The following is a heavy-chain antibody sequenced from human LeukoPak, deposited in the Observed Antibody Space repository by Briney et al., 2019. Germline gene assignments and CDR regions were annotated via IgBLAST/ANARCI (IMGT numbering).Heavy chain of an antibody. V-gene: IGHV1-18*04. CDR1: GYTFTSYY. J-gene: IGHJ6*02. CDR3: ASGYSYGPSDYYYGMDV. Sequence: ASVKVSCKASGYTFTSYYMHWVRQAPGQGLEWMGWISAYNGNTNYAQKLQGRVTMTTDTSTGTAYMELRSLRSDDTAAYYCASGYSYGPSDYYYGMDVWGQGTTVTVSS. D-gene: IGHD5-18*01. CDR2: ISAYNGNT.